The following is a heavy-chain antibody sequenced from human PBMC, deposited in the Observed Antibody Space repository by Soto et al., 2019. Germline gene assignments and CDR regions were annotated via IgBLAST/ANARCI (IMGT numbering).Heavy chain of an antibody. CDR2: IYYRGST. CDR3: ARQGGSWGGYSFDY. J-gene: IGHJ4*02. V-gene: IGHV4-39*01. Sequence: KPSETLSLTCTVSGGSISGSSYYWACIRQPPGKGPEWIGSIYYRGSTHYSPSLKSRVTISVDTSKNQISLSLTSVTATDTAVYYCARQGGSWGGYSFDYWGQGALVTVS. CDR1: GGSISGSSYY. D-gene: IGHD3-3*01.